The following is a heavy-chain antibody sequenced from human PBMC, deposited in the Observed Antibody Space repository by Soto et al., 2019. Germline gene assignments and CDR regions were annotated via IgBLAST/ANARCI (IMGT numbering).Heavy chain of an antibody. V-gene: IGHV3-23*01. CDR1: GFTFSSYA. Sequence: EVQLLESGGGLVQPGGSLRLSCAASGFTFSSYAMSWVRQAPGKGLEWVSGTGGSGGSTYYADSVKGRFTISRDNSKSTLYLHMNSLRAGDTAVYYCVKDPYDLHPFTYWGQGTLVTVSS. CDR3: VKDPYDLHPFTY. CDR2: TGGSGGST. J-gene: IGHJ4*02. D-gene: IGHD3-3*01.